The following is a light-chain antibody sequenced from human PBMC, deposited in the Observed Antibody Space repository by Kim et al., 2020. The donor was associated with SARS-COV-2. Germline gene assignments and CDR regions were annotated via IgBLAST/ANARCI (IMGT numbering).Light chain of an antibody. Sequence: PRGTITLTRGSSTRAVTSGHYPYWLQQKPGQAPRTMIYATSNKHSWTPARFSGSLLGGIAALTLSSAQPEDDAEYCCLVSYSGAPKFGGGTQLTVL. J-gene: IGLJ2*01. V-gene: IGLV7-46*01. CDR3: LVSYSGAPK. CDR1: TRAVTSGHY. CDR2: ATS.